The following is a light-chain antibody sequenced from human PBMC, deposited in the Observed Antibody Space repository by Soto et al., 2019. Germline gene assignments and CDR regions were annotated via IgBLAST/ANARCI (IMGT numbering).Light chain of an antibody. CDR3: SSYAGSNNFVV. V-gene: IGLV2-8*01. CDR2: EVS. CDR1: SSDVGGYNY. J-gene: IGLJ2*01. Sequence: QSALTQPPSASGSPGQSVTISCTGTSSDVGGYNYVSWYQQHPGKAPKFMIYEVSKRPSGVPDRFSGSKSGSTASLTVAGLQAEDEADYYCSSYAGSNNFVVFGGGTKVTVL.